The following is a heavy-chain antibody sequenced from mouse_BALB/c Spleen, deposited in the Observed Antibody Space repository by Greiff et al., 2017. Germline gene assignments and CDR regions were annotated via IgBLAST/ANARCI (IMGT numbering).Heavy chain of an antibody. Sequence: EVKVVESGGGLVQPGGSLKLSCAASGFTFSSYTMSWVRQTPEKRLEWVAYISNGGGSTYYPDTVKGRFTISRDNAKNTLYLQMSSLKSEDTAMYYCASLYYRYDEVWFAYWGQGTLVTVAA. CDR2: ISNGGGST. CDR1: GFTFSSYT. J-gene: IGHJ3*01. V-gene: IGHV5-12-2*01. D-gene: IGHD2-14*01. CDR3: ASLYYRYDEVWFAY.